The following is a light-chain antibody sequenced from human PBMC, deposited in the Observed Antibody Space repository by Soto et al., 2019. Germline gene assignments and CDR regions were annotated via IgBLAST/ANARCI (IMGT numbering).Light chain of an antibody. J-gene: IGKJ5*01. V-gene: IGKV1D-12*01. Sequence: DXQMTQSPSSVSASVGDRVTITCRASQGINNWLAWYQQKPGKAPKLLIYAASNLQSGVPSRFSGSGSGTDFTLTISSLQPEDFATYFCQQANSFPITFGQGTRLAIK. CDR3: QQANSFPIT. CDR2: AAS. CDR1: QGINNW.